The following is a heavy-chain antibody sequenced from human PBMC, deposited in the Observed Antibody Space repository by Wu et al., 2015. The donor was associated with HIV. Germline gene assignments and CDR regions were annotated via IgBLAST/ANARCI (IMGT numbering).Heavy chain of an antibody. CDR3: ATGWGRVRGVTYYYGMDV. D-gene: IGHD3-10*01. V-gene: IGHV1-24*01. Sequence: QVQLVQSGAEVKKPGASVKVSCKVSGYTLTELSMHWVRQAPGKGLEWMGGFDPEDGETIYAQKFQGRVTMTEDTSTDTAYMELSSLRSEDTAVYYCATGWGRVRGVTYYYGMDVWGQGTTVTVSS. CDR1: GYTLTELS. J-gene: IGHJ6*02. CDR2: FDPEDGET.